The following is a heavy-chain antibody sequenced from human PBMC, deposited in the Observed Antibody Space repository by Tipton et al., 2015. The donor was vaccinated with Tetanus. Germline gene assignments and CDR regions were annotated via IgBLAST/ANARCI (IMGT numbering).Heavy chain of an antibody. Sequence: GSLRLSCAASGFTFSAYWMSWVRQAPGKGLEWVANINEGDSERYYVDSVKGRFTISRDNAKNSLYLQMDSLRGEDTAVYYCARGDENSGDNWGQGTLVTVPS. V-gene: IGHV3-7*01. CDR3: ARGDENSGDN. D-gene: IGHD6-19*01. CDR2: INEGDSER. J-gene: IGHJ4*02. CDR1: GFTFSAYW.